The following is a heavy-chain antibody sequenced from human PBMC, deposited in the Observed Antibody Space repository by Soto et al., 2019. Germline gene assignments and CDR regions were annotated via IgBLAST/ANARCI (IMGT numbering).Heavy chain of an antibody. J-gene: IGHJ4*02. CDR2: ISYDGSNK. CDR1: GFTLSSYG. D-gene: IGHD3-22*01. Sequence: GASVKVSCAASGFTLSSYGMHWVRQAPGKGLEWVAVISYDGSNKYYADSVKGRFTISRDNSKNTLYLQMNSLRAEDTAVYYCAKDLSGSYYDSSYYGYWGQGTLVTVSS. V-gene: IGHV3-30*18. CDR3: AKDLSGSYYDSSYYGY.